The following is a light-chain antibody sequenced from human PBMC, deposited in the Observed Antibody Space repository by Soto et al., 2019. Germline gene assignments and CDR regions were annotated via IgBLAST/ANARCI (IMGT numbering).Light chain of an antibody. Sequence: QSALTQPRSVSGSPGQSVTISCTGTSSDVGGYNYVSWYQQHPDRAPKLMIYDVSKRPSGVPDRFSGSKSGNTASLTISGLQAEDEADYYCCSYAGSYTFEVFGTGTKVTLL. CDR1: SSDVGGYNY. CDR3: CSYAGSYTFEV. V-gene: IGLV2-11*01. J-gene: IGLJ1*01. CDR2: DVS.